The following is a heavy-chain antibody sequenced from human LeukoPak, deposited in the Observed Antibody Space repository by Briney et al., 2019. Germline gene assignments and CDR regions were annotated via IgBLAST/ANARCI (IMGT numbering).Heavy chain of an antibody. D-gene: IGHD6-13*01. CDR2: IYYSGTT. Sequence: SETLSLTCTVSGGSISSYYWNWIRQPPGKGLEWIGYIYYSGTTNYNPSLKSRVSISVDRSKKQFSLKLTSVTAADTALYYCAIRFGRLEAGGTPFDSWGQGTLVTVSS. V-gene: IGHV4-59*12. J-gene: IGHJ4*02. CDR3: AIRFGRLEAGGTPFDS. CDR1: GGSISSYY.